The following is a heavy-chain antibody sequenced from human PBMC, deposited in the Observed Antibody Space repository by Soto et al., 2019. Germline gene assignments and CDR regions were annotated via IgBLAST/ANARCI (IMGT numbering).Heavy chain of an antibody. CDR1: GGSFSGYY. J-gene: IGHJ4*02. CDR2: INHSGST. Sequence: SETLSLTCAVCGGSFSGYYWTWIRQPPGTGLEWIGEINHSGSTNYNPSLKSRVTISVDTSKNQFSLKLTSVTAADTAVYYCARDKITGLFDYWDQGTLVTVSS. D-gene: IGHD2-8*02. V-gene: IGHV4-34*01. CDR3: ARDKITGLFDY.